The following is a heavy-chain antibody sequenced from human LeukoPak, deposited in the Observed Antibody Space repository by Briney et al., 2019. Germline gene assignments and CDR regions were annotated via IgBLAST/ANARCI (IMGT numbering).Heavy chain of an antibody. J-gene: IGHJ4*02. Sequence: PGTSLRLSCAASGFTFSSNGMHWVRQAPGKGLEWVAVISYDGTKTYYADSVKGRFTISRDISKSTLYLQMNSLRADDTAVYYCAKDYFYSGGPVTSILYYFDHWGQGTLVTVSS. D-gene: IGHD2-21*02. CDR3: AKDYFYSGGPVTSILYYFDH. V-gene: IGHV3-33*03. CDR1: GFTFSSNG. CDR2: ISYDGTKT.